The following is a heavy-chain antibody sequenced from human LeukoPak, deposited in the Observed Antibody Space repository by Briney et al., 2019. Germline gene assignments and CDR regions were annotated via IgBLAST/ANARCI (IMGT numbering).Heavy chain of an antibody. D-gene: IGHD2-15*01. Sequence: SVKVSCKASGGTFSSYAISWVRQAPGQGLEWMGGIIPIFGTANYAQKFQGRVTITADESTSTAYMELSSLRSEDTAVYYCARGGPAVCSYCSGGSYEFDCWGQGTLVTVSS. CDR2: IIPIFGTA. V-gene: IGHV1-69*13. CDR3: ARGGPAVCSYCSGGSYEFDC. J-gene: IGHJ4*02. CDR1: GGTFSSYA.